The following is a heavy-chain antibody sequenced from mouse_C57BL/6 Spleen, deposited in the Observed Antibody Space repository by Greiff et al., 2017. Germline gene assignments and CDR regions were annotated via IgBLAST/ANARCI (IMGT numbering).Heavy chain of an antibody. CDR2: INPYNGGT. CDR3: ARSNSYGSSYGYCDV. CDR1: GYTFTDYY. D-gene: IGHD1-1*01. J-gene: IGHJ1*03. V-gene: IGHV1-19*01. Sequence: EVQLQQSGPVLVKPGASVKMSCKASGYTFTDYYMHWVKQSPGKSLEWIGGINPYNGGTSYTQKFKGKATLTVDKSSSTAYMELNILTSEDSAVYYWARSNSYGSSYGYCDVWGTGTTVTVSS.